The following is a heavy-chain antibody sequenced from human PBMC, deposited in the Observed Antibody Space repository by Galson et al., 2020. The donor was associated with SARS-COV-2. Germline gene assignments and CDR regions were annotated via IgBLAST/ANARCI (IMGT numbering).Heavy chain of an antibody. J-gene: IGHJ4*02. Sequence: GESLKISCAASGFTFSSDWMHWVRQAPGKGLVWVPRVTPDGRATDYADSVKGRFTISRDNARNTLYLQMYSLRAEDAALYYCVREFGGSSDDWGQGTLVTVSS. V-gene: IGHV3-74*01. CDR1: GFTFSSDW. CDR2: VTPDGRAT. CDR3: VREFGGSSDD. D-gene: IGHD5-12*01.